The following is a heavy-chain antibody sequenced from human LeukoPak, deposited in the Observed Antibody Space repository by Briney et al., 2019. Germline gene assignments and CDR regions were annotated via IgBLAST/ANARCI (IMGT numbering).Heavy chain of an antibody. J-gene: IGHJ4*02. Sequence: GGSLRLSCAASGFTFSSYAMSWVRQAPGKGLEWVSAISGSGGSTYYADSVKGRFTISRDNSKNTLYLQMNSLRSGDTAVYYCAREGRGIRVLELDYWGQGTLVTVSS. CDR2: ISGSGGST. CDR1: GFTFSSYA. D-gene: IGHD1-1*01. V-gene: IGHV3-23*01. CDR3: AREGRGIRVLELDY.